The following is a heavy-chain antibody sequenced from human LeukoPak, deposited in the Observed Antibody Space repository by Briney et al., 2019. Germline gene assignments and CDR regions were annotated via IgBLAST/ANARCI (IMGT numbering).Heavy chain of an antibody. J-gene: IGHJ4*02. CDR3: ATDLEWFMLDC. Sequence: GGSLRLSCAASGFTFSSYSMNWVRQAPGKGLGWVSSISSSSSYIYYADSVKGRFTISRDNAKNSLYLQMNSLRAEDTAVYYGATDLEWFMLDCWGQGTLSPSPQ. CDR2: ISSSSSYI. D-gene: IGHD3-3*01. CDR1: GFTFSSYS. V-gene: IGHV3-21*01.